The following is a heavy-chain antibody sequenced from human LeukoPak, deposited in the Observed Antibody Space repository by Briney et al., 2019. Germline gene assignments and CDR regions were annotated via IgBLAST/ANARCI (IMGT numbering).Heavy chain of an antibody. V-gene: IGHV4-39*07. CDR1: GGSISSSSYY. Sequence: SETLSLTCTVSGGSISSSSYYWGWIRQPPGKGLEWIGSIYYSGSTYYNPSLKSRVTISVDTSKNQFSLKLSSVTAADTAVYYCARGGMGEYYYDSSGTLDYWGQGTLVTVSS. D-gene: IGHD3-22*01. J-gene: IGHJ4*02. CDR2: IYYSGST. CDR3: ARGGMGEYYYDSSGTLDY.